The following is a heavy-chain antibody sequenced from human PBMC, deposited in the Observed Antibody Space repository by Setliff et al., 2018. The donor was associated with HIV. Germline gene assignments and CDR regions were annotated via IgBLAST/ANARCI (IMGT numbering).Heavy chain of an antibody. CDR3: AKLVVGFSGTSAYMDV. J-gene: IGHJ6*03. CDR2: INWNGGNT. Sequence: GGSLRLSCAGSGFTFHDYDMTWVRQGPGKGLEWVSGINWNGGNTDYADSVKGRFTVSRDNAKNSLYLQMNSLRAEDTALYYCAKLVVGFSGTSAYMDVWGKGTTVTVSS. V-gene: IGHV3-20*04. D-gene: IGHD1-26*01. CDR1: GFTFHDYD.